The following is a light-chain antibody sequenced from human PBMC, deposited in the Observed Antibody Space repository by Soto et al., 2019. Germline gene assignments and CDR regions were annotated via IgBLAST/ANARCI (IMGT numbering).Light chain of an antibody. CDR2: EDY. V-gene: IGLV1-51*02. CDR3: GTWDSSLSADV. Sequence: QSVLTQPPSVSAAPGQTVTISCSGSSSNIGITSVSWYQHLPETAPKLLIHEDYKRPSGIPDRFSGSKSGTSATLTITGLQTGDEADYYCGTWDSSLSADVFGPGTKLTVL. CDR1: SSNIGITS. J-gene: IGLJ1*01.